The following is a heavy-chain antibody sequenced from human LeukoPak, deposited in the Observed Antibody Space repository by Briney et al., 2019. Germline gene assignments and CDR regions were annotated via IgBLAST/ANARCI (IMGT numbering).Heavy chain of an antibody. CDR2: VYNGGTT. V-gene: IGHV3-66*01. J-gene: IGHJ3*02. CDR1: GFTVSSNY. Sequence: AGSLRLSCAASGFTVSSNYRNWIRQAPGKGLEWISVVYNGGTTYYTASVKGRFTISIDNSKNTLFLQMNSLTAADTAVYYCATASHRSSDPARERTYSGSYYFAFDSWGQGTMVTASS. D-gene: IGHD1-26*01. CDR3: ATASHRSSDPARERTYSGSYYFAFDS.